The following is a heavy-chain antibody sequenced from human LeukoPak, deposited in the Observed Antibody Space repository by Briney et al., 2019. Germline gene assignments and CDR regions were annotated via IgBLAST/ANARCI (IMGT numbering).Heavy chain of an antibody. D-gene: IGHD6-19*01. CDR3: AKISGSGGWYT. J-gene: IGHJ5*02. Sequence: PGGSLRLSCAASGFTFSSYAMSWVRQAPGKGLEWVSAISGSGDSTYYADPVKGRFTISRDNSKNTLYLQMNSLRAEDTAVYYCAKISGSGGWYTWGQGTLVTVSS. CDR1: GFTFSSYA. V-gene: IGHV3-23*01. CDR2: ISGSGDST.